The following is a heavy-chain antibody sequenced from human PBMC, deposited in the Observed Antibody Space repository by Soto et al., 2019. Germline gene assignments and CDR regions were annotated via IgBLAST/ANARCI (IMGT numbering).Heavy chain of an antibody. V-gene: IGHV3-23*01. CDR3: ATSFRYFDN. Sequence: PGGSLRLSCAGSGFTPTTTPLSWVRQPPGKGLEWVTTISGTASRTYYVDSVKGRLFISRDNSKNTVTLQMNNLTVDDTAVYYCATSFRYFDNWGLGTRVTVSS. D-gene: IGHD3-9*01. CDR2: ISGTASRT. J-gene: IGHJ4*01. CDR1: GFTPTTTP.